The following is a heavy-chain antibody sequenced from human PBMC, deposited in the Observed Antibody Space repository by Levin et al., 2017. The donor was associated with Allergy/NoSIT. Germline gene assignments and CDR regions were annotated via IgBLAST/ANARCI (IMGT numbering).Heavy chain of an antibody. CDR1: GFTFGDYA. CDR2: IRSNIHGGTT. V-gene: IGHV3-49*03. J-gene: IGHJ4*02. Sequence: GGSLRLSCIVSGFTFGDYAMKWFRQAPGKGLEWVSFIRSNIHGGTTEYAASVKGRFIMSRDDSKSIVYLQMNSLKTEDTGVYFCTRVLVAAGPRLDYWGQGTLVTVSS. D-gene: IGHD6-13*01. CDR3: TRVLVAAGPRLDY.